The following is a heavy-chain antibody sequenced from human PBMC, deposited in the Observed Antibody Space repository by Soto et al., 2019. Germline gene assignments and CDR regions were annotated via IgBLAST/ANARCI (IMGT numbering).Heavy chain of an antibody. CDR3: ARLRQWYRSGWYFDY. V-gene: IGHV3-72*01. Sequence: EAQLVESGGGLVQPGGSLRLSCAASGFTFSDHYMDWVRQAPGKGLEWVGRTRNKANSYTTEYAASVKGRFTISRDDSRDSLYLQMNSLKTEDTAVYYCARLRQWYRSGWYFDYWGQGTLVTVSS. D-gene: IGHD6-19*01. J-gene: IGHJ4*02. CDR1: GFTFSDHY. CDR2: TRNKANSYTT.